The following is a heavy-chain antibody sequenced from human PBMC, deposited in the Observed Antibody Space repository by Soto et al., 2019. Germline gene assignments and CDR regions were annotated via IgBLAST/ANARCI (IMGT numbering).Heavy chain of an antibody. Sequence: GGSLRLSCAASGFTFSSYGMHWVRQAPGKGLEWAAVISYDGSNKYYADSVKGRFTISRDNSKNTLYLQMNSLRAEDTAVYYCAKDSGSGYYAPPLHWGQGTLVTVSS. D-gene: IGHD3-22*01. V-gene: IGHV3-30*18. J-gene: IGHJ4*02. CDR1: GFTFSSYG. CDR3: AKDSGSGYYAPPLH. CDR2: ISYDGSNK.